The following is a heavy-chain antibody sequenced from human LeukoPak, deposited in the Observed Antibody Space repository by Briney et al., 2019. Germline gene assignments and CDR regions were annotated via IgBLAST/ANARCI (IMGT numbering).Heavy chain of an antibody. CDR1: GFTFSSYW. Sequence: GGSLRLSCAASGFTFSSYWMSWVRQAPGKGLEWVANIRQDGSEKYYVDSVKGRFTISRDNSKNSLYLQMSSLRAEDTAVYYCASASGTLRRGFDCWGQGTLVTVSS. J-gene: IGHJ4*02. V-gene: IGHV3-7*01. D-gene: IGHD2-15*01. CDR2: IRQDGSEK. CDR3: ASASGTLRRGFDC.